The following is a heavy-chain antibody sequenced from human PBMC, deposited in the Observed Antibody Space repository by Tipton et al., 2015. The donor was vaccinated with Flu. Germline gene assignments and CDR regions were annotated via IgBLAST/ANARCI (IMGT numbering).Heavy chain of an antibody. V-gene: IGHV4-59*01. J-gene: IGHJ4*02. Sequence: TLSLTCTVSGGSLTRYYWSWIRQPPGKGLEWIGYIYYSGSTNYNPSLKSRVTISVDTSKNQFSLKLSSVTAADTAVYYCARVPYYYDSSGYFFDYWGQGTLVTVSS. D-gene: IGHD3-22*01. CDR1: GGSLTRYY. CDR3: ARVPYYYDSSGYFFDY. CDR2: IYYSGST.